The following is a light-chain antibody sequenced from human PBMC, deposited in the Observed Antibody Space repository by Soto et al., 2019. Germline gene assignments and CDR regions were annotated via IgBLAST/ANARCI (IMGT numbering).Light chain of an antibody. Sequence: EIVLTQSPCTLSLSPGERATLSCRASQSVSSSYLAWYKQKPGQAPRLLIYDASNRATGIPARFSGSGSGTDFTLTISSLEPEDFAVYYCQQRSNWPPITFGQGTRLEIK. CDR3: QQRSNWPPIT. CDR1: QSVSSSY. J-gene: IGKJ5*01. V-gene: IGKV3D-20*02. CDR2: DAS.